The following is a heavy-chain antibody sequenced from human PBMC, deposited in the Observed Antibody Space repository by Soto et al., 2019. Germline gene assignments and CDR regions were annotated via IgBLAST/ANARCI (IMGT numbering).Heavy chain of an antibody. CDR2: FDPEDGET. D-gene: IGHD3-22*01. CDR3: ASTYYYDSSGYYEYFQH. Sequence: SVKVSCKVSGYTLTELSMHWVRQAPGKGLEWMGGFDPEDGETIYAQKFQGRVTMTEDTSTDTAYMELSSLRSEDTAVYYCASTYYYDSSGYYEYFQHWGQGTLVTVSS. J-gene: IGHJ1*01. V-gene: IGHV1-24*01. CDR1: GYTLTELS.